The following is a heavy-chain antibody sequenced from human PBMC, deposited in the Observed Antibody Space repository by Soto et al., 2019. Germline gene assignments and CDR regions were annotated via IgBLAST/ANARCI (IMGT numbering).Heavy chain of an antibody. CDR3: TRDRGLYSYGMAFDAFDI. Sequence: ASVKVSCKASGYSFTSYAIHWVRQAPGQRLEWMGWISAGNGNTRYSQKFQGRVTITRDTSASTAYMELSSLRSEDTAVYHCTRDRGLYSYGMAFDAFDIWGQGTMVTV. CDR2: ISAGNGNT. CDR1: GYSFTSYA. D-gene: IGHD5-18*01. V-gene: IGHV1-3*01. J-gene: IGHJ3*02.